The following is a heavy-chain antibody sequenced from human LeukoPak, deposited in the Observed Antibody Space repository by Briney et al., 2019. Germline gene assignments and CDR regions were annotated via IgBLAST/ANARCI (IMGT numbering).Heavy chain of an antibody. Sequence: SQTLSLTCTVSGGSISSGGYYWSWIRQPPGKGLEWIGYIYHSGSTYYNPSLKSRVTISVDRSKNQFSLKLTSVTTADTAVYYCARAGGVKTAALDLDYWGQGTLVTVSS. D-gene: IGHD6-25*01. J-gene: IGHJ4*02. CDR3: ARAGGVKTAALDLDY. V-gene: IGHV4-30-2*01. CDR1: GGSISSGGYY. CDR2: IYHSGST.